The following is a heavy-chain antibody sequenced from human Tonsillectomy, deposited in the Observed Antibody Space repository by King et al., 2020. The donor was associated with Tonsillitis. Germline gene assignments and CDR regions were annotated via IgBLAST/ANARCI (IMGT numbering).Heavy chain of an antibody. Sequence: QLQESGPGLVKPSETLSLTCTVSGDSFSTFYWNWIRQPPGKGLEWIGYFYYTGSTDYNPSLKSRVTISRDTSTNQFSLKLTSVTAADTAVYYCAVRAGAGNYFDYWGQGTLVTVSS. CDR3: AVRAGAGNYFDY. J-gene: IGHJ4*02. CDR1: GDSFSTFY. V-gene: IGHV4-59*01. D-gene: IGHD6-19*01. CDR2: FYYTGST.